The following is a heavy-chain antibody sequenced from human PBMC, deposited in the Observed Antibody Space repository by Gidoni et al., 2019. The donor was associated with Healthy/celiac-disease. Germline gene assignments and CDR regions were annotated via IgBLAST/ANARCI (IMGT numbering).Heavy chain of an antibody. V-gene: IGHV3-74*01. J-gene: IGHJ3*02. CDR3: ARDYGDFESQDAFDI. Sequence: EVQLVESGGGLVQPGGSLRLSCAASGFTFSSYWMHWVRQAPGKGLVWVSRINSDGSSTSYADTVKGRFTISRDNAKNTLYLQMNSLRAEDTAVYYGARDYGDFESQDAFDIWGQGTMVTVSS. CDR1: GFTFSSYW. D-gene: IGHD4-17*01. CDR2: INSDGSST.